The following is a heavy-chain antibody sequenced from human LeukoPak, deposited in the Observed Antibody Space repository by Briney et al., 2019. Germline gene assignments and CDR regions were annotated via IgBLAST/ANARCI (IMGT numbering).Heavy chain of an antibody. J-gene: IGHJ4*02. CDR2: IRSDGGDA. CDR1: GFTFSRYW. V-gene: IGHV3-74*01. CDR3: AVIITRHY. Sequence: PGGSLRLSCAVSGFTFSRYWMHWVRQAPGKGLVWVSGIRSDGGDAAYADSVKGRFTISRDNAKYTVYLQMNSLRAEDSAVYYCAVIITRHYWGQGTLVTVSS. D-gene: IGHD3-22*01.